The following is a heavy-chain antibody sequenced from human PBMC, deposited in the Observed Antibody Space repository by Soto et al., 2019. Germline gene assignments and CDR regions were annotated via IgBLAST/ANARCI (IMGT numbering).Heavy chain of an antibody. CDR1: GESISSGGYY. V-gene: IGHV4-31*03. CDR2: IYDIGSD. CDR3: ARASSSSSAIDY. J-gene: IGHJ4*02. D-gene: IGHD6-6*01. Sequence: QVQLQESGPGLVKPSQTLSLTCTVSGESISSGGYYWSWIRQHPGKGQEWIGYIYDIGSDYYNPSLKSRVCITMXXSKNQFATRLSSVTAADTAVYYCARASSSSSAIDYWGQGTLITVSS.